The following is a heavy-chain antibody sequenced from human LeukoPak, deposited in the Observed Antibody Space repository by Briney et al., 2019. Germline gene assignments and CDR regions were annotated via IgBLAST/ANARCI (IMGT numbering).Heavy chain of an antibody. D-gene: IGHD4-17*01. Sequence: GGSLRLSCAASGFTFSSYAMSWVRQAPGKGLEWVSAISGSGGSTYYADSVKGRFIISRDNSKNTMYLHMTSLRGEDTAVYYCAKDPNGDYIGAFDFWGQGALVTVSS. CDR1: GFTFSSYA. CDR3: AKDPNGDYIGAFDF. J-gene: IGHJ3*01. V-gene: IGHV3-23*01. CDR2: ISGSGGST.